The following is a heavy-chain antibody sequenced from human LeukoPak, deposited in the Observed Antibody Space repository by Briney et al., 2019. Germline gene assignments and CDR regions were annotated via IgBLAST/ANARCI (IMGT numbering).Heavy chain of an antibody. D-gene: IGHD5-12*01. Sequence: GGSLRLSCAASGFPFSSFEMNWVRQAPGQGLEWVAYISSSRGTTYYADSVKGRFTISRDNAKNLVYLQMNSLRVEDTAVYYCARDFGIVDNRFDYWGQGALVTVSS. J-gene: IGHJ4*02. CDR2: ISSSRGTT. CDR3: ARDFGIVDNRFDY. CDR1: GFPFSSFE. V-gene: IGHV3-48*03.